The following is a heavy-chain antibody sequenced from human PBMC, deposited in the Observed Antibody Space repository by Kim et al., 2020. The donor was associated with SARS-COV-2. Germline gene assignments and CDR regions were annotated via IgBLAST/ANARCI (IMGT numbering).Heavy chain of an antibody. V-gene: IGHV4-34*01. J-gene: IGHJ4*02. D-gene: IGHD1-26*01. CDR1: GGSFSGYY. CDR3: ARIPGRGALGY. CDR2: INHTGST. Sequence: SETLSLTCAVYGGSFSGYYWSWIRQPPGKGLEWIGEINHTGSTNHNPSLKSRVSMSVDTSKNQFSLKLSSVTAADTAVYYCARIPGRGALGYWAQGTLVTVSS.